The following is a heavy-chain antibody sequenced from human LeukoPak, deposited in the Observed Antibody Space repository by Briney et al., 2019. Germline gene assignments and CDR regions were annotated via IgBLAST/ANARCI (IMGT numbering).Heavy chain of an antibody. V-gene: IGHV4-59*08. D-gene: IGHD3-10*01. CDR3: ASRGVRGVIIYAFDY. Sequence: SETLSLTCTVSGGSISSYYWSWIRQPPGKGLEWIGYIYYSGSTYYNPSLKSRVTISVDTSKNQFSLKLSSVTAADTAVYYCASRGVRGVIIYAFDYWGQGTLVTVSS. J-gene: IGHJ4*02. CDR1: GGSISSYY. CDR2: IYYSGST.